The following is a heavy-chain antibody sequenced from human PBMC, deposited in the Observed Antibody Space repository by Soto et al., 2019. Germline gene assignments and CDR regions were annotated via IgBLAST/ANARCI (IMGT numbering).Heavy chain of an antibody. J-gene: IGHJ4*02. CDR3: ARDSHVGSGWQLTADY. V-gene: IGHV3-33*01. D-gene: IGHD6-19*01. CDR2: IWYDGSNK. Sequence: GGSLRLSCAASGFTFSSYGMHWVRQALGKGLEWVAVIWYDGSNKYYAESVEGRFTISRDNSKNTLYLQMNSLRSEDTAVYYCARDSHVGSGWQLTADYWGQGPLVTVSS. CDR1: GFTFSSYG.